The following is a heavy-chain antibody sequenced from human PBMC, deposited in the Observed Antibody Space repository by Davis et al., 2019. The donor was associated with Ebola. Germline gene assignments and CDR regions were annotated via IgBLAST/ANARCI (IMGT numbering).Heavy chain of an antibody. CDR3: ARVHGDYGWYFDL. D-gene: IGHD4-17*01. CDR1: GFTFSSYD. V-gene: IGHV3-13*01. CDR2: IGTAGDT. J-gene: IGHJ2*01. Sequence: GGSLRLSCAASGFTFSSYDMHWVRHATGKGLEWVSAIGTAGDTYYPGSVKGRFTISRENAKNSLYLQMNSLRAGDTAVYYCARVHGDYGWYFDLWGRGTLVTVSS.